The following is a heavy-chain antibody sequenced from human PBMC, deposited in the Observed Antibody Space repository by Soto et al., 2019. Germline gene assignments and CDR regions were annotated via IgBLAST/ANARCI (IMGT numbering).Heavy chain of an antibody. CDR2: IYYSGTT. CDR3: ARVTIADDAFDI. V-gene: IGHV4-61*03. J-gene: IGHJ3*02. Sequence: QVQLQESGPGLVKPSETLSLTCTVSGGSVSSASCFWSWIRQPPGKGLEWIGYIYYSGTTNYNPSHNSRVIISVDTSKNHISLKLTSVTAADTAVYYCARVTIADDAFDIWGQGTMVTVSS. D-gene: IGHD3-10*01. CDR1: GGSVSSASCF.